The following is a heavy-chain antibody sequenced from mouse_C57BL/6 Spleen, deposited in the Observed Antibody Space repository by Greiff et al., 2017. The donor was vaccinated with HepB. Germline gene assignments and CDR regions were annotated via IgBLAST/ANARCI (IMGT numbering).Heavy chain of an antibody. J-gene: IGHJ4*01. D-gene: IGHD3-2*02. Sequence: EVKLVESGGGLVQSGRSLRLSCATSGFTFSDFYMEWVRQAPGKGLEWIAASRNKANDYTTEYSASVKGRFIVSRDTSQSILYLQMNALRAEDTAIYYCARDAQAGAMDYWGQGTSVTVSS. CDR1: GFTFSDFY. V-gene: IGHV7-1*01. CDR2: SRNKANDYTT. CDR3: ARDAQAGAMDY.